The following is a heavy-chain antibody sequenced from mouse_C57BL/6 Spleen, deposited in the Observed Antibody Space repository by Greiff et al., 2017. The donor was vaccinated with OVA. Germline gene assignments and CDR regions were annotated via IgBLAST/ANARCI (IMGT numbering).Heavy chain of an antibody. CDR1: GYTFTSYW. J-gene: IGHJ4*01. V-gene: IGHV1-64*01. CDR2: IHPNSGST. D-gene: IGHD2-5*01. CDR3: ARRGDSNSHYYAMDY. Sequence: QVQLQQPGAELVKPGASVKLSCKASGYTFTSYWMHWVKQRPGQGLEWIGMIHPNSGSTNYNEKFKSKATLTVDKSSSTAYMQLSSLTSEDSAVYYCARRGDSNSHYYAMDYWGQGTSVTVSS.